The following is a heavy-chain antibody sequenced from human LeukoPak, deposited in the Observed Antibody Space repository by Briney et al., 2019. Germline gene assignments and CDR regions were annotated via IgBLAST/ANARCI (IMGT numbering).Heavy chain of an antibody. CDR3: AKAGGDCTSSSCYSDWFNP. Sequence: PGGSLTLSCAASGLSLSSSGMHWVRQATGKGLEWVAVIWFDGSKTYYADSVKGRFTISRDTSTNTLFLQMNNLGAEDTAVYYCAKAGGDCTSSSCYSDWFNPWGQGTLVTVSS. CDR1: GLSLSSSG. J-gene: IGHJ5*02. V-gene: IGHV3-33*02. D-gene: IGHD2-2*02. CDR2: IWFDGSKT.